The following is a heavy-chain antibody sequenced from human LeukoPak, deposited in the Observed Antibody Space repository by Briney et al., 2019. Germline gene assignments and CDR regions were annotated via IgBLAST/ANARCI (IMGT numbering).Heavy chain of an antibody. J-gene: IGHJ3*02. D-gene: IGHD5-12*01. CDR2: IYPGDSDT. CDR3: ARPRGYGRDASDI. V-gene: IGHV5-51*01. Sequence: GESLKISCKGSGYSFTTYWIAWVRQMPGKGLEWMGIIYPGDSDTRYRPSFQGQVTISADKSNTIVYLQWSSLKASDTAMYYCARPRGYGRDASDIWGQGTMVIVSS. CDR1: GYSFTTYW.